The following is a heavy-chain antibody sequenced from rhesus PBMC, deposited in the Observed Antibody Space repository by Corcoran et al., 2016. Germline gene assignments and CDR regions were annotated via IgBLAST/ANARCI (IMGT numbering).Heavy chain of an antibody. CDR2: IINGGTA. D-gene: IGHD6-13*01. CDR1: GFTFSDYY. CDR3: ARVVPYYFDY. J-gene: IGHJ4*01. V-gene: IGHV3S22*01. Sequence: EVQLVESGGGLAKPGGSLRLSCAASGFTFSDYYMDWVRQAPGKGLEWVSRIINGGTAEYAASVKGRFTISRDDSKSIASLQMNSLKTDDTAVYYCARVVPYYFDYWGQGVLVTVSS.